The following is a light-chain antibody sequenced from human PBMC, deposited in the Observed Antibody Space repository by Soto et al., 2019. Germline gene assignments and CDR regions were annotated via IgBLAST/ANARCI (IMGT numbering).Light chain of an antibody. CDR2: LEGGGSY. CDR1: SGHSSNI. V-gene: IGLV4-60*02. Sequence: QSVLTQSSSASASLGSSVKLTCTLNSGHSSNIIAWHQQQPGKAPRYLMNLEGGGSYNKGSGVPDRFSGSSSGADRYLTIPNLHFGEEAEYYWETWNTTPGVSGGGTKLPVL. J-gene: IGLJ2*01. CDR3: ETWNTTPGV.